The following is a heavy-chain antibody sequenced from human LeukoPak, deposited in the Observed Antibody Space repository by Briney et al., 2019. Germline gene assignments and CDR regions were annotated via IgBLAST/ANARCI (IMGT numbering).Heavy chain of an antibody. CDR2: IYYSGST. Sequence: SETLSLTRTVSGGSISSYYWSWIRQPPGKGLEWIGYIYYSGSTNYNPSLKSRVTISVDTSKNQFSLKLSSVTAADTAVYYCASGYYGTRTLAFDYWGQGTLVTVSS. D-gene: IGHD4-17*01. CDR1: GGSISSYY. CDR3: ASGYYGTRTLAFDY. V-gene: IGHV4-59*01. J-gene: IGHJ4*02.